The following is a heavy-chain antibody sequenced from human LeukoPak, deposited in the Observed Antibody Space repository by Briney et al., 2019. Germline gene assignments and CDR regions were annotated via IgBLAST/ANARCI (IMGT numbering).Heavy chain of an antibody. J-gene: IGHJ6*03. CDR3: ARSVAAAGKGYYYYYYLDV. CDR2: ICTSEST. D-gene: IGHD6-13*01. CDR1: GRSISSGSYY. Sequence: PSHTLSLTCTLSGRSISSGSYYWSWIRQPAGKGLEWIGRICTSESTSYHPSLKSRDTIRVDTSKTQFSLKLSSVSAADTAVYYCARSVAAAGKGYYYYYYLDVWGKGTTVTISS. V-gene: IGHV4-61*02.